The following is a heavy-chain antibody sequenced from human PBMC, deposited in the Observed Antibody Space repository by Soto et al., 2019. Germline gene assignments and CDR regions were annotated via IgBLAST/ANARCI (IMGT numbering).Heavy chain of an antibody. V-gene: IGHV3-23*01. CDR3: AKGKGAGYGMDV. CDR2: ISGSGGST. J-gene: IGHJ6*02. CDR1: GFTFSSYA. Sequence: SLRLSCAASGFTFSSYAMSWVRQAPGKGLEWVSAISGSGGSTYYADSVKGRFTISRDNSKNTLYLQMNSLRAEDTAVYYCAKGKGAGYGMDVWGQGTTVTVSS.